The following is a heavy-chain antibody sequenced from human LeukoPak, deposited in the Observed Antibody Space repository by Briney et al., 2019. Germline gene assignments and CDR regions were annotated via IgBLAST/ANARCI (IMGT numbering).Heavy chain of an antibody. D-gene: IGHD2/OR15-2a*01. J-gene: IGHJ3*02. CDR1: GFTFSSYE. V-gene: IGHV3-48*03. CDR3: ARDQGIVPNAFDI. Sequence: GGSLRLSCAASGFTFSSYEMNWVRQAPGKGLEWVSYISSSGSTIYYADSVKGRFPISRDNAKNSLYLQMNSLRAEDTAVYYCARDQGIVPNAFDIWGQGTMVTVSS. CDR2: ISSSGSTI.